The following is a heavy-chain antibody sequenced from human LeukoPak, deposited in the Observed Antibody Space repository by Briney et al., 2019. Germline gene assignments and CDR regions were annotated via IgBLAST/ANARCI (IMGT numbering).Heavy chain of an antibody. CDR1: GDSISSGGYS. V-gene: IGHV4-30-2*01. J-gene: IGHJ5*02. Sequence: PSETLSLTCAVSGDSISSGGYSWSWIRQPPGKGLEYIGYIYHTGSTYYSPSLKSRVTISIDTSRNQFSLKLTSVTAADTAVYYCARGGGPFDPWGQGTLVTVSS. D-gene: IGHD6-25*01. CDR2: IYHTGST. CDR3: ARGGGPFDP.